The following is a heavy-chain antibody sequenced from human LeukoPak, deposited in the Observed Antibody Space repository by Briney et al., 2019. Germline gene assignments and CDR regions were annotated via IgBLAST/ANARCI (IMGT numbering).Heavy chain of an antibody. V-gene: IGHV4-61*02. D-gene: IGHD5-12*01. CDR2: FYTSGST. CDR1: GGSISSGTYY. J-gene: IGHJ4*02. CDR3: ARADISGYYYFDY. Sequence: SETLSLTCTVSGGSISSGTYYWSWIRQPAGKGLEWIGRFYTSGSTKYNPSLKSRVTISVDTSKNQFSLKLSSVTAADTAVYYCARADISGYYYFDYWGQGTLVTVSS.